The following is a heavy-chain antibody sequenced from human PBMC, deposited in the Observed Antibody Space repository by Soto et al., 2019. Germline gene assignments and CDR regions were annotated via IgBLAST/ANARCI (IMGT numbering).Heavy chain of an antibody. V-gene: IGHV3-48*02. CDR3: ARRGDYYYYYGMDV. CDR1: GFTFSSYS. D-gene: IGHD2-21*02. Sequence: GGSPRLSCAASGFTFSSYSMNWVRQAPGKGLEWVSYIGSSGSTIYYADSVKGRFTISRDNAKNSLYLQMNSLRDEDTAVYYCARRGDYYYYYGMDVWGQGTTVTVSS. J-gene: IGHJ6*02. CDR2: IGSSGSTI.